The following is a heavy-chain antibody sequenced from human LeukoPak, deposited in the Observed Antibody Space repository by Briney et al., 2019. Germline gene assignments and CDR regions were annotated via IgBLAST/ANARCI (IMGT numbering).Heavy chain of an antibody. CDR3: ARVYGDYEAHWYFDL. J-gene: IGHJ2*01. CDR2: ISSSGSTI. D-gene: IGHD4-17*01. CDR1: GFTFSSYE. V-gene: IGHV3-48*03. Sequence: GGSLRLSCAASGFTFSSYEMNWVRQAPGKGLEWVSYISSSGSTIYYADSVKGRFTISRDNAKNSLYLQMNSLRVEDTAVYYCARVYGDYEAHWYFDLWGRGTLVTVSS.